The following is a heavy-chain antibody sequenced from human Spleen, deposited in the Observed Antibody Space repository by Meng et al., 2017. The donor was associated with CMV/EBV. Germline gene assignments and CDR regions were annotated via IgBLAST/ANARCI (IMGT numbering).Heavy chain of an antibody. Sequence: ASGVTFRDAWITWVRQAPGKGLEWVGRMKSNTDGGTTDYAAPVKGRFTISRDDSKNTLYLQMNSLKIEDTAVYYCTTDRSLYFFDYWGQGTLVTVSS. D-gene: IGHD3-16*02. CDR2: MKSNTDGGTT. J-gene: IGHJ4*02. CDR3: TTDRSLYFFDY. V-gene: IGHV3-15*01. CDR1: GVTFRDAW.